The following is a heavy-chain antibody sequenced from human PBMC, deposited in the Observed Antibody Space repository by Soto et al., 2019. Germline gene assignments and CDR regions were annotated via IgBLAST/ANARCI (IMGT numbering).Heavy chain of an antibody. V-gene: IGHV4-39*01. D-gene: IGHD6-19*01. CDR2: ISYSGST. J-gene: IGHJ4*02. Sequence: QLQLQESGPGLVKASETLSLTCTVSGGSISTTNYYWGWIRQPPGQGLEWIGSISYSGSTYYTPSLKSRVTISAATTTNQFSLKLSSVTAADTAVYYCARRAASITVAAYYWGQGTLVTVSS. CDR1: GGSISTTNYY. CDR3: ARRAASITVAAYY.